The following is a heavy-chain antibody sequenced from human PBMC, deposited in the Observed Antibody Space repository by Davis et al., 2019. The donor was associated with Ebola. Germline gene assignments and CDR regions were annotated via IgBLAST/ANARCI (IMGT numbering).Heavy chain of an antibody. CDR1: GFTFSSYG. J-gene: IGHJ5*02. D-gene: IGHD6-13*01. Sequence: SLKISCASSGFTFSSYGMHPVRLAPGQGLEWVAVIWYDGSNKYYADSVKGRFTISRDNSKNTLYLQMNSLRAEDTAVYNCAKDSSSWYKGFDPWGQGTLVTVSS. CDR2: IWYDGSNK. V-gene: IGHV3-33*06. CDR3: AKDSSSWYKGFDP.